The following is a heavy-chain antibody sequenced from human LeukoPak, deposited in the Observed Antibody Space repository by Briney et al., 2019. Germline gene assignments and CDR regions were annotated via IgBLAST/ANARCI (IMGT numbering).Heavy chain of an antibody. Sequence: ASVKVSCKASGYTFTSHGISWVRQAPGQGLEWMGWISAYNGNTNYAQKLQGRVTMTTDTSTSTAYMELRSLRSDDTAVYYCARVFLGAKVRDWFDPWGQGTLVTVSS. CDR3: ARVFLGAKVRDWFDP. J-gene: IGHJ5*02. CDR1: GYTFTSHG. D-gene: IGHD1-26*01. CDR2: ISAYNGNT. V-gene: IGHV1-18*01.